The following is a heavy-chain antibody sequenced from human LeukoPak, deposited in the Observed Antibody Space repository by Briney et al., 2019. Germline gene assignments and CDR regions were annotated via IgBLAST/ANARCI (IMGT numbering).Heavy chain of an antibody. D-gene: IGHD2-8*01. V-gene: IGHV1-69*13. CDR1: GCTFSSYA. Sequence: SVKVSCKASGCTFSSYAISWVRQAPGQGLEWMGGIIPIFGTANYAQKLQGRVTITADESTSTAYMELTSLRSDDTAVFYCARENYCTNGVCYNGNPGYGGKGTLVTVS. CDR3: ARENYCTNGVCYNGNPGY. CDR2: IIPIFGTA. J-gene: IGHJ4*02.